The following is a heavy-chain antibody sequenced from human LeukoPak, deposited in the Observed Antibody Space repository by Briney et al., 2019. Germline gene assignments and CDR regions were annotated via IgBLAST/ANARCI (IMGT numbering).Heavy chain of an antibody. J-gene: IGHJ3*02. CDR2: IKSKTDGGTT. Sequence: GGSLRLSCAASGFTFSNAWMSWVRQAPGKGLEWVGRIKSKTDGGTTDYAAPVKGRFTISRGDSKNTLYLQMNSLKTEDTAVYYCTTDIPTFNYYGSGIEVGAFDIWGQGTMVTVSS. V-gene: IGHV3-15*01. CDR1: GFTFSNAW. D-gene: IGHD3-10*01. CDR3: TTDIPTFNYYGSGIEVGAFDI.